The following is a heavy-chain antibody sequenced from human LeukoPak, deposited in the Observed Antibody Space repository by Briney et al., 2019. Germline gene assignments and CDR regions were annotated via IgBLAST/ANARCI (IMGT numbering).Heavy chain of an antibody. J-gene: IGHJ6*03. D-gene: IGHD1-26*01. CDR3: ARGFSGSFYYYYYMDV. CDR2: IHHSGST. V-gene: IGHV4-38-2*02. CDR1: GYSISSGYY. Sequence: SETLSLTCTVSGYSISSGYYWGWIRQSPGKGLEWIGTIHHSGSTNYNPSLKSRVTISIDTSMNQFSLRLSSVTAADTAVYYCARGFSGSFYYYYYMDVWGKGTTVTVSS.